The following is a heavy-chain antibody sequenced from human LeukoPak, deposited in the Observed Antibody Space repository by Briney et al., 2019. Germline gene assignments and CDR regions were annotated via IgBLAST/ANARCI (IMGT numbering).Heavy chain of an antibody. CDR1: GYTFTSYG. J-gene: IGHJ4*02. Sequence: ASVKVSCKASGYTFTSYGISWVRQAPGQGLEWMGWISAYNGNTNYAQKLQGRVTMTTDTSTSTAYMELRSLRSDDTAVYYCARASYYYYDSSGYPQTFGYWGQGTLVTVSS. D-gene: IGHD3-22*01. CDR3: ARASYYYYDSSGYPQTFGY. CDR2: ISAYNGNT. V-gene: IGHV1-18*01.